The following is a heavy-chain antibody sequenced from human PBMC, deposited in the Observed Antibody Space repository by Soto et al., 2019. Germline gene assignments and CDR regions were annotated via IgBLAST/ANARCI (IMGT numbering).Heavy chain of an antibody. Sequence: QVHLVQSGAAVKKPGASVKVSCKASGYTFENDYVHWVRQAPGQGLEWLAMIDPTGGRTTCAQKFQDRVTVTRDTSTSTVYMELSSLRSNDTALYYCARELQFPHQETGMDVWGQGTTVTVSS. J-gene: IGHJ6*02. CDR1: GYTFENDY. CDR3: ARELQFPHQETGMDV. D-gene: IGHD2-15*01. CDR2: IDPTGGRT. V-gene: IGHV1-46*02.